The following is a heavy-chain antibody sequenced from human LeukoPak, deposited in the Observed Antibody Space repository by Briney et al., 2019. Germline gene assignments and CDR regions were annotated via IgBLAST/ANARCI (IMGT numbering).Heavy chain of an antibody. V-gene: IGHV1-8*03. Sequence: GASVKVSCKASGYTFTRYDINWVRQATGQGLEWMGWMNPNSGNTGYAQKFQGRVTITRNTSISTAYMELSSLRSEDTAVYYCARGKTPNPRGWYIYWGQGTLVTVSS. CDR1: GYTFTRYD. D-gene: IGHD6-19*01. J-gene: IGHJ4*02. CDR2: MNPNSGNT. CDR3: ARGKTPNPRGWYIY.